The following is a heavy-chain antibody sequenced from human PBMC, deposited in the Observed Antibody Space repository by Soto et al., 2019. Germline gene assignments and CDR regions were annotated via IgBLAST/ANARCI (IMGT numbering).Heavy chain of an antibody. CDR2: ITPYNGKT. CDR3: ARDTSHYFDS. CDR1: GYTFITYG. V-gene: IGHV1-18*01. D-gene: IGHD2-2*01. J-gene: IGHJ4*02. Sequence: GASVKVSCKASGYTFITYGVTWVRQAPGQGLEWMGWITPYNGKTHYAQKFQDRVTMTTDTAATTAYMELRSLTSEDSAMYCCARDTSHYFDSWGQGTLVTVSS.